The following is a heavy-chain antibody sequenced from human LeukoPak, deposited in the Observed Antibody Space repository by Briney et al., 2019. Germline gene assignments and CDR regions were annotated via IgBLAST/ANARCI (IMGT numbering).Heavy chain of an antibody. V-gene: IGHV3-53*01. CDR3: ARRAGAYSHPYDY. CDR1: GFTVSGNY. D-gene: IGHD4/OR15-4a*01. Sequence: GGSLRLSCAVSGFTVSGNYMSWVRQAPGKGLEWVSLIYSGGTTYYADSVKGRFTISRDNSKNTLYLQMNSLRAEDTALYFCARRAGAYSHPYDYWGQGTLVTVSS. CDR2: IYSGGTT. J-gene: IGHJ4*02.